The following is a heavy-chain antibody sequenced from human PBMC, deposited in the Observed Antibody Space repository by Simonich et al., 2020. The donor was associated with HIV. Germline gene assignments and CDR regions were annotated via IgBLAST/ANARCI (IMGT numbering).Heavy chain of an antibody. J-gene: IGHJ3*02. V-gene: IGHV3-21*04. CDR1: GFTFSSYS. CDR2: ISSSSSYI. CDR3: AKEGPDAFDI. Sequence: EVQLVESGGGLVQPGGSLRLSCAASGFTFSSYSMNWVRQAPGKGLGWVSSISSSSSYIYYADSVKGRFTISRDNAKNSLYLQMNSLRVEDMALYYCAKEGPDAFDIWGQGTMVTVSS.